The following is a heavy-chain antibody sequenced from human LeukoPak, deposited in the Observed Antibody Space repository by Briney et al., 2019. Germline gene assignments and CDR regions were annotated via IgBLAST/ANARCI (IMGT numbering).Heavy chain of an antibody. CDR2: IYYSGST. CDR1: GGSLSSGGYY. D-gene: IGHD3-22*01. V-gene: IGHV4-31*03. J-gene: IGHJ4*02. Sequence: SETLSLTCTVSGGSLSSGGYYWSWLRQHPGKGLEWIGYIYYSGSTYYNPSLKSRVTISVDTSKNQFSLKLSSVTAADTAVYYCARFPISYYYDSSGYPDVWGQGTLVTVSS. CDR3: ARFPISYYYDSSGYPDV.